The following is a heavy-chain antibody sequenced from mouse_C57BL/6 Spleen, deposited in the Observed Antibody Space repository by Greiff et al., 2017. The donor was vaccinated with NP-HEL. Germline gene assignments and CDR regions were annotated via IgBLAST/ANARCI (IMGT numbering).Heavy chain of an antibody. CDR3: TRKSTTGGARYIDV. V-gene: IGHV5-9-1*02. D-gene: IGHD1-1*01. J-gene: IGHJ1*03. CDR1: FFPFRRSA. Sequence: EVMLVESGEGLVKPFFSLYLSCASSFFPFRRSALSWFLPPPAKRLEWVAYISSVFSSFCYADTVKGRFTISRDNARNTLYLQMSSLKAEDTAMYDCTRKSTTGGARYIDVWGTGTTVTVSS. CDR2: ISSVFSSF.